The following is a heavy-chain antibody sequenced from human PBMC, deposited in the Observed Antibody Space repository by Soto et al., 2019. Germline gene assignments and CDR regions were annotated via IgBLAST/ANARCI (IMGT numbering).Heavy chain of an antibody. J-gene: IGHJ4*02. V-gene: IGHV1-69*02. D-gene: IGHD3-22*01. CDR1: GGTFSSYT. Sequence: ASVKVSCKASGGTFSSYTISWVRQAPGQGLEWMGRIIPILGIANYAQKFQGRVTITADKSTSTAYMELSSLRSEDTAVYYCARNYYDSSGYPTPSDYWGQGTLVTVSS. CDR3: ARNYYDSSGYPTPSDY. CDR2: IIPILGIA.